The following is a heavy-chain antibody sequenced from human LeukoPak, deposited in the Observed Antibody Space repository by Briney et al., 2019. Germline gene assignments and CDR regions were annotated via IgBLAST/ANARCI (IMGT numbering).Heavy chain of an antibody. J-gene: IGHJ3*02. CDR2: IYYSEST. CDR1: VDFLYIYS. D-gene: IGHD3-22*01. V-gene: IGHV4-59*01. CDR3: ARNLIVVFNDAFDI. Sequence: PSETQSLTCTVSVDFLYIYSWIWLRQPPGKAVEWLGFIYYSESTNYSPSLKGRVNLLVQTSKDQFSLKLSSVTAADTAVYYCARNLIVVFNDAFDIWGQGTMVTVSS.